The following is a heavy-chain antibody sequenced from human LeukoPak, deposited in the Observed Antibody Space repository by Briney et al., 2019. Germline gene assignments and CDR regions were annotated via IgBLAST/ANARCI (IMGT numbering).Heavy chain of an antibody. CDR2: IYYSGST. CDR3: ALDSSGWSDDSFDI. CDR1: GASISFYY. V-gene: IGHV4-59*03. Sequence: SETLSLTCTVSGASISFYYWSWIRQPPGKGLEWIGYIYYSGSTNYNPSLKSRVTMSIDTSKNQFSLNLNSVTAADTAVYYCALDSSGWSDDSFDIWGHRTMVTVSS. J-gene: IGHJ3*02. D-gene: IGHD6-13*01.